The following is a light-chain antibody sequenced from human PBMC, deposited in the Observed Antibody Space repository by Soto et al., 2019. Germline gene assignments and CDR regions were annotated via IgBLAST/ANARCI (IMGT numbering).Light chain of an antibody. CDR1: QSVSSN. CDR3: QQYNNWPVT. Sequence: EIVMTQSPATLSVSPGERATLSCRASQSVSSNLAWYQQKPGQAPRLLIYGASTRATGIPARFSGSGSGTEFTLTISILHTEDFAVYYLQQYNNWPVTFGGGTKVEIK. J-gene: IGKJ4*01. CDR2: GAS. V-gene: IGKV3-15*01.